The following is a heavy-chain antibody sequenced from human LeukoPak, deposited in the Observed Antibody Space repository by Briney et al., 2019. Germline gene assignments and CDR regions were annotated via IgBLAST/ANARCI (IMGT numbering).Heavy chain of an antibody. D-gene: IGHD1-26*01. CDR1: GFSFSTYS. CDR3: ARSGSYGYYYYYMDV. CDR2: ISSSGTTI. Sequence: GGSLRLSCVVSGFSFSTYSLNWIRQAPGKGLEWVSYISSSGTTIYYADSVKGRCAISRDNAKNSLYLQMNSLRAEDTAVYYCARSGSYGYYYYYMDVWGKGTTVTVSS. V-gene: IGHV3-48*04. J-gene: IGHJ6*03.